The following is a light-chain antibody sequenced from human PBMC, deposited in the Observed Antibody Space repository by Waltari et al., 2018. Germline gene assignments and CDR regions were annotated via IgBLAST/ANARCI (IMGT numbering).Light chain of an antibody. J-gene: IGLJ2*01. V-gene: IGLV2-23*02. CDR3: CSYAGSSNVV. CDR1: SSDVGGYNY. Sequence: QSALTQPASVSGSPGQSITISCPGTSSDVGGYNYVPWYQQHPGKAPKLMIYDVSKRPSGVSNRFSGSKSGNTASLTISGLQAEDEADYYCCSYAGSSNVVFGGGTKLTVL. CDR2: DVS.